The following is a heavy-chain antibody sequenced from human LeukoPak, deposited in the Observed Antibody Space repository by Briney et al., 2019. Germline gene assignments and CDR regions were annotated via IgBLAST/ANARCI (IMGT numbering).Heavy chain of an antibody. CDR2: IYYIGST. CDR1: VGSISSGDYY. V-gene: IGHV4-61*08. Sequence: SVTLLLTFTVSVGSISSGDYYWSWLRQPPAKGLERIVNIYYIGSTNYYLSVMTQVTISVDTSKNQFSLKLSSVTAADTAVYYCARNYGSGSYYSSAEYFQHWGQGTLLTVSS. J-gene: IGHJ1*01. D-gene: IGHD3-10*01. CDR3: ARNYGSGSYYSSAEYFQH.